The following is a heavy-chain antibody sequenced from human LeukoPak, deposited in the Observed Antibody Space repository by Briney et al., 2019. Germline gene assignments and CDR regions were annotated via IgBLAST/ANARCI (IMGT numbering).Heavy chain of an antibody. D-gene: IGHD2-2*01. Sequence: ASVKVSCKASGYTFTSYYMHWVRQAPGQGLEWMGIINPSGGSTSYAQKFQGRVTMTRDTSTSTVYMELSSLRSEDTAVYYCALAGGEYCSSTSSYAELVGYYYYYGMDVWGQGTTVTVSS. V-gene: IGHV1-46*01. J-gene: IGHJ6*02. CDR3: ALAGGEYCSSTSSYAELVGYYYYYGMDV. CDR2: INPSGGST. CDR1: GYTFTSYY.